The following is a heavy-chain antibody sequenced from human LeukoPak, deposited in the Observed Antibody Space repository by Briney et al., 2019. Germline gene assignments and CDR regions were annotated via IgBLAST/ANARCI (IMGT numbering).Heavy chain of an antibody. CDR2: ICCSGGST. V-gene: IGHV3-23*01. CDR1: GFTFSSYS. J-gene: IGHJ4*02. Sequence: GSLRLSCAASGFTFSSYSMSWVRQAPGKGLEWVSAICCSGGSTYYADSVKGRFTISRDNSKNTLYLQMNSLRAEDTAVYYCAKVLTGYYGSGSYYYFDYWGQGTLVTVSS. CDR3: AKVLTGYYGSGSYYYFDY. D-gene: IGHD3-10*01.